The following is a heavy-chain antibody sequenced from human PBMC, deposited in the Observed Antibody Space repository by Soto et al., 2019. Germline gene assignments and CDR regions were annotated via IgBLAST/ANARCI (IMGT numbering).Heavy chain of an antibody. J-gene: IGHJ5*02. CDR1: GFTFSSYA. Sequence: PGGSLRLSCAASGFTFSSYAMSWVRQAPGKGLEWVSAISGSGGSTYYADSVKGRFTISRDNSKNTLYLQMNSLRAEDTAVYYCAKDFPYYDSSGYYFQPTWGQGTLVTVSS. CDR3: AKDFPYYDSSGYYFQPT. D-gene: IGHD3-22*01. V-gene: IGHV3-23*01. CDR2: ISGSGGST.